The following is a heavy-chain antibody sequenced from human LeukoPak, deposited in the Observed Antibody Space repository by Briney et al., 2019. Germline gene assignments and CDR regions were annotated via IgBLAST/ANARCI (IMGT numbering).Heavy chain of an antibody. J-gene: IGHJ4*02. CDR3: ARGGYYYDN. D-gene: IGHD6-13*01. V-gene: IGHV1-8*01. CDR2: KNPNSNNT. Sequence: ASVKVSCKASGYTFTSYDITWVRQATGQGLEWMGWKNPNSNNTGYAQKFQGRITMTWNTSISTAYMELSSLRSEDTAVYYCARGGYYYDNWGQGTLVTVSS. CDR1: GYTFTSYD.